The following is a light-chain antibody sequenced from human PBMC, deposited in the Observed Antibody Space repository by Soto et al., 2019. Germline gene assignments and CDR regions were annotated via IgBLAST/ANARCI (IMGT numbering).Light chain of an antibody. V-gene: IGLV2-14*01. CDR3: SSYTSSTSYV. CDR1: SSDVGGYDY. J-gene: IGLJ1*01. Sequence: QSALTQPASVSVSPGQSITISCTGTSSDVGGYDYVSWYQQHPGKAPKLMIYDVTNRPSGVSNRFSGSKSGNTASLTISGLQAEDEASYYCSSYTSSTSYVFGTGTKVTVL. CDR2: DVT.